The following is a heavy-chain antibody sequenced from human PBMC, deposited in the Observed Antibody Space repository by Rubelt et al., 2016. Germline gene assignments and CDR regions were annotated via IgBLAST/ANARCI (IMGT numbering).Heavy chain of an antibody. J-gene: IGHJ4*02. CDR3: ARHYSSSTEMDH. Sequence: EVQLVQSGAEVKNPGESLRTSCKGSGYSFTDYWIAWVRQMPGKGLEWMGTIYPGDSDTRYSPSFQGQETISADKTISPAYRQWSSLKASDTAFYYCARHYSSSTEMDHWGQGTLVTVSS. D-gene: IGHD4-11*01. CDR1: GYSFTDYW. CDR2: IYPGDSDT. V-gene: IGHV5-51*01.